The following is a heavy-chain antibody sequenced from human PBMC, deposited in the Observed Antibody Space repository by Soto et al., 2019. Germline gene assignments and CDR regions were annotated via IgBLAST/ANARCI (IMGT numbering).Heavy chain of an antibody. Sequence: NPSETLSLTCSVSGDSISRIDYYWTLSRQHPEKGLEWIGNIYFRGNTYYSPSLESRLTISVDTSKNQFSLKLTSVTAADTAVYYCAREGGSYDSGGYLIRGAFDIWGQGTMVTVSS. CDR1: GDSISRIDYY. CDR2: IYFRGNT. CDR3: AREGGSYDSGGYLIRGAFDI. V-gene: IGHV4-31*03. D-gene: IGHD3-22*01. J-gene: IGHJ3*02.